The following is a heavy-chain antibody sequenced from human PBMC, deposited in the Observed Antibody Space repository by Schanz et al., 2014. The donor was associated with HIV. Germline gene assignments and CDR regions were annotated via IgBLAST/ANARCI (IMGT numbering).Heavy chain of an antibody. Sequence: QVQLVQSGAEVREPGASVKVSCKASGYTFSSYDINWVRQATGQGLEWMGWMNPNSGHTGYAQKLQGRGDMTRTTSIRTAYMELRGLTSEDTAVYFCARARAKIEGRPVGNWFDPWGQGTLVTVSS. D-gene: IGHD6-6*01. V-gene: IGHV1-8*01. CDR2: MNPNSGHT. J-gene: IGHJ5*02. CDR3: ARARAKIEGRPVGNWFDP. CDR1: GYTFSSYD.